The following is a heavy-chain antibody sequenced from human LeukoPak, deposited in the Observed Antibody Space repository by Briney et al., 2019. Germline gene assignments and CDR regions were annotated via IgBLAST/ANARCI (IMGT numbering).Heavy chain of an antibody. CDR3: TRCLDY. V-gene: IGHV3-7*02. J-gene: IGHJ4*02. Sequence: GGSLRLSCAASGFTFSDYWMDWVRQAPGKGLEWVANIKPDGSEIYYVDAVKGRFTISRDNAKNSLYLQMNSLRAEDTAVYYCTRCLDYWGQGTLVTVSS. CDR1: GFTFSDYW. CDR2: IKPDGSEI.